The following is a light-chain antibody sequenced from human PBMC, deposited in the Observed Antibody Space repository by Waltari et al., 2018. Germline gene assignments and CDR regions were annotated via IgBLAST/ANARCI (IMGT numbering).Light chain of an antibody. Sequence: QSVLTQPPSTSGTPGQRVTISCSGSSSNIGTNPVNWYQHLPGTAPKLLIYSNNQRPSGFPGRFSGSKSGTSASLAISGLQSEDEADYYCAAGDDTLNGYVFGTGTKVTVL. CDR2: SNN. V-gene: IGLV1-44*01. CDR3: AAGDDTLNGYV. J-gene: IGLJ1*01. CDR1: SSNIGTNP.